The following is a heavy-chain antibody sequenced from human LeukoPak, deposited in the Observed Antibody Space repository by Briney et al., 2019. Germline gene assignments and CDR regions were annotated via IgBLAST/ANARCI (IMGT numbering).Heavy chain of an antibody. CDR2: TQFDGNKK. V-gene: IGHV3-30*02. CDR3: ARDVRWDGYSFDI. CDR1: GFSFSNYG. J-gene: IGHJ3*02. D-gene: IGHD5-24*01. Sequence: PGGSLRLSCAASGFSFSNYGMHWVRQAPGKGLEWVAFTQFDGNKKYYADSVKGRFTISRDNSKNTLYLQMNSLRVDDTAVYYCARDVRWDGYSFDIWGQGTMVTVSS.